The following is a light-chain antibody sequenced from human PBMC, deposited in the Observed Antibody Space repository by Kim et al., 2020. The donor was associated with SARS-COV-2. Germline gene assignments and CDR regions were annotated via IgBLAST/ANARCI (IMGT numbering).Light chain of an antibody. V-gene: IGKV3-11*01. CDR3: QQRSSRPGT. Sequence: ETVLMQSPATLYLSPGERASLSCRASENVGHYLAWYHQRPGQSPRLLIYDASTRASGIPARFTAGGSGIDFTLTISSLESEDYGVYFCQQRSSRPGTFGQGTKVDIK. J-gene: IGKJ1*01. CDR1: ENVGHY. CDR2: DAS.